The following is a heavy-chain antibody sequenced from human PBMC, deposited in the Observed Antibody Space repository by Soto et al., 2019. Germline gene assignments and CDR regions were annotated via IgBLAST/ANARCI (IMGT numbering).Heavy chain of an antibody. D-gene: IGHD4-17*01. V-gene: IGHV2-5*01. CDR3: AHLDYTDYLKHPLDC. J-gene: IGHJ4*02. CDR2: IYWNDDK. CDR1: GFSVATTGVG. Sequence: SGPTLVNPTATLTLTCTFSGFSVATTGVGVGWVRQPPGKALEFLAVIYWNDDKRYSPSPRNRLTITKDASRNQGVLKMTDMDPVCTATYYCAHLDYTDYLKHPLDCWGQGTPVTVSS.